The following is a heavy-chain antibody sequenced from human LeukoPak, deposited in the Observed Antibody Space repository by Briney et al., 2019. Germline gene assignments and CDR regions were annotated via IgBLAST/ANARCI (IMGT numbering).Heavy chain of an antibody. CDR3: ARGGLVGSTKNYFDY. D-gene: IGHD1-26*01. CDR1: GYTFTSYW. V-gene: IGHV5-51*01. J-gene: IGHJ4*02. CDR2: IYPGDSDT. Sequence: GESLKVSCKGSGYTFTSYWIGWVRQMPGKGLEWMGIIYPGDSDTRYSPSFQGQVTISAAKSISTAFLQWSSLKASDTAMYFCARGGLVGSTKNYFDYWGQGTLVTVSS.